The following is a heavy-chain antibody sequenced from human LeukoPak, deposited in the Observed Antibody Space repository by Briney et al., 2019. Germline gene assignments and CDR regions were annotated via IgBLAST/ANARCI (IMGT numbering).Heavy chain of an antibody. V-gene: IGHV4-4*08. D-gene: IGHD1-26*01. CDR2: IYNSGGT. CDR1: GGSISSYY. J-gene: IGHJ4*02. Sequence: SETLSLTCTVSGGSISSYYWSWIRQPPGKGLEWIGYIYNSGGTKYNPSLKSRLAISVDTSKNQFSLKLSSVTAADTGVYYCASLRERSYYARGFDYWGQGTLVTVSS. CDR3: ASLRERSYYARGFDY.